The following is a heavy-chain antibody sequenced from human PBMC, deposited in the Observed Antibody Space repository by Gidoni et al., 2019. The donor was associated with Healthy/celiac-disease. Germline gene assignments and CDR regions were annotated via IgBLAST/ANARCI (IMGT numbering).Heavy chain of an antibody. V-gene: IGHV6-1*01. J-gene: IGHJ4*02. Sequence: QVQLQQSGPGLVKPSQTLSLTCAISGDSASSNRAAWNWIRQSPSRGIEWLGRTYYRSKWYNDYAVSVKSLITINPDTSKNQFSLQLNSVTPEDTAVYYCARSDCSGGSCYSGHFDYWGQGTLVTVSS. D-gene: IGHD2-15*01. CDR1: GDSASSNRAA. CDR3: ARSDCSGGSCYSGHFDY. CDR2: TYYRSKWYN.